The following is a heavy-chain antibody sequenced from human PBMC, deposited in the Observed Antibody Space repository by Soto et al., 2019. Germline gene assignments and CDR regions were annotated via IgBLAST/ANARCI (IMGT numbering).Heavy chain of an antibody. Sequence: GASVKVSCKASGGTFSSYAISWVRQAPGQGLEWMGGIIPIFGTANYAQKFQGRVTITADESTSTAYMELSSLRSEDTAVYYCAREGLNRQQLVPTFDYWAQRTLVTVSS. V-gene: IGHV1-69*13. CDR2: IIPIFGTA. CDR1: GGTFSSYA. J-gene: IGHJ4*02. CDR3: AREGLNRQQLVPTFDY. D-gene: IGHD6-13*01.